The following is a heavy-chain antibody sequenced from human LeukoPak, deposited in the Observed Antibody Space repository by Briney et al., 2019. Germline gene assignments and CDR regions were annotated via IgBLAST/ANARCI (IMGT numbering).Heavy chain of an antibody. D-gene: IGHD6-13*01. CDR2: ISAYNGNT. J-gene: IGHJ4*02. V-gene: IGHV1-18*01. CDR1: GYTFTSYG. Sequence: PWASVKVSCKASGYTFTSYGISWVRQAPGQGLERMGWISAYNGNTNYAQKLQGRVTMTTDTSTSTAYMELRSLRSDDTAVYYCARDRGWQQLVPLYFDYWGQGTLVTVSS. CDR3: ARDRGWQQLVPLYFDY.